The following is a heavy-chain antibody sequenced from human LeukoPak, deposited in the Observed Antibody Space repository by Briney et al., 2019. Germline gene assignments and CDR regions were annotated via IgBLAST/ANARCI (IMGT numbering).Heavy chain of an antibody. V-gene: IGHV4-59*08. J-gene: IGHJ4*02. Sequence: SETLSLTCTVSGGSISSYYWSWIRQPPGKGLEWIGYIYYSGSTNYNPSLKSRVTISVDTSKNQFSLKLRSVTAADTAVYYCARRSISGNSWDYFDYWGQGTLVTVSS. CDR3: ARRSISGNSWDYFDY. CDR2: IYYSGST. CDR1: GGSISSYY. D-gene: IGHD4-23*01.